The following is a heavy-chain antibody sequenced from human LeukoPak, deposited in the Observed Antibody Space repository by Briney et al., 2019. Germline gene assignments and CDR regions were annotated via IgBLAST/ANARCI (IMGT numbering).Heavy chain of an antibody. Sequence: TGGSLRLSCAAFGFTFSSYGMHWVRQAPGKGLEWVAFIRYDGSNKYYADSVKGRFTISRDNSKNTLYLQMNSLRAEDTAVYYCARDVRRYHDYWGQGTLVTVSS. CDR3: ARDVRRYHDY. J-gene: IGHJ4*02. CDR2: IRYDGSNK. D-gene: IGHD2-2*01. V-gene: IGHV3-30*02. CDR1: GFTFSSYG.